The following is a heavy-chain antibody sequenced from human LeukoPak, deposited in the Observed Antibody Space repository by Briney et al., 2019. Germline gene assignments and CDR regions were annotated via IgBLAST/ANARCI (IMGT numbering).Heavy chain of an antibody. Sequence: ASVKVSCKASGYTFTSYYMHWVRQAPGQGLEWMGIINPSGGSTSYAQKFQGRVTMTRDTSTSTVYMELSSLRSEDTAVYYCARMAAFLSNLRRGYSDFDYWGQGTLVTVSS. CDR1: GYTFTSYY. J-gene: IGHJ4*02. V-gene: IGHV1-46*01. D-gene: IGHD5-18*01. CDR3: ARMAAFLSNLRRGYSDFDY. CDR2: INPSGGST.